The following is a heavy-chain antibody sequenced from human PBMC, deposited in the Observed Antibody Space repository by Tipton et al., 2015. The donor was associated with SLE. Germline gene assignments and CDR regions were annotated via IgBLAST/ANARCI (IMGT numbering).Heavy chain of an antibody. D-gene: IGHD6-13*01. CDR3: ARSAAGTEVDYFDY. CDR2: IWYDGSNK. V-gene: IGHV3-33*01. CDR1: GFTFSSYG. J-gene: IGHJ4*02. Sequence: RSLRLSCAASGFTFSSYGMHWVRQAPGKGLEWVAVIWYDGSNKYYADSVKGRFTISRDNSKNTLYLQMNSLRAEDTAVYYCARSAAGTEVDYFDYWGQGTLVTVSS.